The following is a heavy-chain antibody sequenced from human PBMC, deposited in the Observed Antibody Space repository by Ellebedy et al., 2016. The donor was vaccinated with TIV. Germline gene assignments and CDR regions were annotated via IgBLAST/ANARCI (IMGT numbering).Heavy chain of an antibody. CDR2: IYRSGST. Sequence: GSLRLXCAASGFTFSTYSMDWVRQAPGKGLEWIGEIYRSGSTNYNPSLKSRVSMSLDKSKNQFSLSLTSVTAADTAIYYCARYYNDVSGYSLDYWGQGTLVTVSA. V-gene: IGHV4-4*02. CDR1: GFTFSTYS. J-gene: IGHJ4*02. D-gene: IGHD3-22*01. CDR3: ARYYNDVSGYSLDY.